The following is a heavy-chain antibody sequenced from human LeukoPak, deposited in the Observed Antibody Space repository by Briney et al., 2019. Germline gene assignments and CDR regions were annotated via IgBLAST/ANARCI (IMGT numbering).Heavy chain of an antibody. CDR3: ATHEVTVVTRSTFDY. Sequence: PGGSLRLSCAASGFTFSDYYMSWIRQAPGKGLEWVSYISSSGSTIYYADSVKGRFTISRDNAKNSLYLQMNSLRAEDTAVYYCATHEVTVVTRSTFDYWGQGTLVTVS. V-gene: IGHV3-11*04. J-gene: IGHJ4*02. D-gene: IGHD4-23*01. CDR1: GFTFSDYY. CDR2: ISSSGSTI.